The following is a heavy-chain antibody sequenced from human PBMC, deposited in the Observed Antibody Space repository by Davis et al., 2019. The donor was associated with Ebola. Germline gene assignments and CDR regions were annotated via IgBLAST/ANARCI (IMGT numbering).Heavy chain of an antibody. Sequence: SETLSLTCTVSGGSISSGGYYWSWIRQHPGKGLEWIGYIYYSGSTYYNPSLKSRVTIPVDTSKNQFSLKLSSVTAADTAVYYCARREGRTVTTRYYYYGMDVWGQGTTVTVSS. V-gene: IGHV4-31*03. CDR2: IYYSGST. CDR3: ARREGRTVTTRYYYYGMDV. D-gene: IGHD4-17*01. J-gene: IGHJ6*02. CDR1: GGSISSGGYY.